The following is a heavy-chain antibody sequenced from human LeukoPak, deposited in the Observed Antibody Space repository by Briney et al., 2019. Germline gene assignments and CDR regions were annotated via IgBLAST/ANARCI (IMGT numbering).Heavy chain of an antibody. CDR1: GFTFSDYY. J-gene: IGHJ4*02. Sequence: GGSLRLSCAASGFTFSDYYMSWLRQAPGKGLEWVSYISSSGSTIYYADSVKGRFTISRDNSKNTLYLQMNSLRAEDTAVYYCARDALAYSSSSSPHFDYWGQGTLVTVSS. V-gene: IGHV3-11*04. CDR3: ARDALAYSSSSSPHFDY. D-gene: IGHD6-6*01. CDR2: ISSSGSTI.